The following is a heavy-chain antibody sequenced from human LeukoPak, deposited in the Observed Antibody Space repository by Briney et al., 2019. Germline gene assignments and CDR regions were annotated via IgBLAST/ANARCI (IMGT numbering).Heavy chain of an antibody. J-gene: IGHJ4*02. CDR1: GFSFNNYG. CDR2: ISYDGSIK. Sequence: GGSLRLSCAVSGFSFNNYGMHWVRQAPGKGLEWVAVISYDGSIKYYADSVKGRFTISRDNSKNTLYLQLNSLRAEDTAVYYCAKGYYTVDYWGQGTLVTVSS. CDR3: AKGYYTVDY. V-gene: IGHV3-30*18. D-gene: IGHD3-10*01.